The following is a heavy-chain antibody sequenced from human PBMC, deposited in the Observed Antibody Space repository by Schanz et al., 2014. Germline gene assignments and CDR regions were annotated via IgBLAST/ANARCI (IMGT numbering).Heavy chain of an antibody. D-gene: IGHD1-7*01. CDR2: VRNRRNSDII. V-gene: IGHV3-72*01. J-gene: IGHJ4*02. CDR3: FSMHYGNSVY. Sequence: ESGGGLVKPGGSLRLSCSGFTVSAYSANWVRQAPGKGLEWLGRVRNRRNSDIIEYAASVEGRFTISRDESKNSVYLQMNSLQTDDTAVYYCFSMHYGNSVYWGQGTLVTVSS. CDR1: GFTVSAYS.